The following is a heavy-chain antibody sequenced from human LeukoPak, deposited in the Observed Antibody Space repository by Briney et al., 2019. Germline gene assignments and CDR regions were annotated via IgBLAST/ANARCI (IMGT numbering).Heavy chain of an antibody. D-gene: IGHD3-16*01. CDR2: TYYSGST. CDR3: ARLIGGYYFDY. Sequence: SETLSLTCTVSGGSISSYYWSWIRQPPGKGLEWIGYTYYSGSTNYNPSLKSRVTISVDTSKNQFSLKLSSVTAADTAVYYCARLIGGYYFDYWGQGTLVTVSS. CDR1: GGSISSYY. V-gene: IGHV4-59*08. J-gene: IGHJ4*02.